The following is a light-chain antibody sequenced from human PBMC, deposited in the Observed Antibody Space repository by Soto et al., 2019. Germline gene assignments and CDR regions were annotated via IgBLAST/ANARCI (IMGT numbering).Light chain of an antibody. CDR3: QQYGNSYT. Sequence: EIVLTQSPGTLSLSPGERATLSCRASQSDASTYLAWYQQKPGQAPRLLIYGSSRRATGIPDRFSGSGSGTDFTLTISRLEPEDFAVYYCQQYGNSYTFGPGTKLEIK. CDR1: QSDASTY. V-gene: IGKV3-20*01. J-gene: IGKJ2*01. CDR2: GSS.